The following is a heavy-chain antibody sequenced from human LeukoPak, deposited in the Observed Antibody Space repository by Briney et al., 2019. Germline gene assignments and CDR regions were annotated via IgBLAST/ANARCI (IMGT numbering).Heavy chain of an antibody. V-gene: IGHV3-23*01. D-gene: IGHD3-10*01. J-gene: IGHJ6*02. CDR2: ISGSGGST. CDR3: ATEGGITMVRGVIKSRLFGMDV. CDR1: GFTFSSYA. Sequence: PGGSLRLSCAASGFTFSSYAMSWVRQAPGKGLEWVSAISGSGGSTYYADSVKGRFTISRDNSKNTLYLQMNSLRSEDTAVYYCATEGGITMVRGVIKSRLFGMDVWGQGTTVTVSS.